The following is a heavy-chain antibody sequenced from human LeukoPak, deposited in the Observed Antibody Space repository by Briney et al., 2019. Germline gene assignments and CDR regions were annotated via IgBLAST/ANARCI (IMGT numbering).Heavy chain of an antibody. J-gene: IGHJ4*01. Sequence: GASVKVSCKASGYPFDNFGLTWVRQGPGQGHELMGWISAYNGNTHYAQKFRGRLTLTTETSTSTAYLELRSLKSDDTAVYYCARDRVGGDLTGVSLYWGQGTLVTVSS. D-gene: IGHD4-17*01. CDR3: ARDRVGGDLTGVSLY. V-gene: IGHV1-18*01. CDR2: ISAYNGNT. CDR1: GYPFDNFG.